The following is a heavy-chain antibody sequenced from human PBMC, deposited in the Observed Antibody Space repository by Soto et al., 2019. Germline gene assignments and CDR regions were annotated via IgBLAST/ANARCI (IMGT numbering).Heavy chain of an antibody. CDR1: GFSLNTGGVG. CDR3: VRNWRYYGGDYYYGMDA. V-gene: IGHV2-5*02. CDR2: IYWDDDE. D-gene: IGHD3-10*01. Sequence: TLKESGPTLVKPTQTLTLTCTFSGFSLNTGGVGVGCVRQPRGKAMEWLALIYWDDDERYRPSLRSRLNITKDTINNQVVLTMTNMDPEDTATYYCVRNWRYYGGDYYYGMDAWGQGTTVTVSS. J-gene: IGHJ6*02.